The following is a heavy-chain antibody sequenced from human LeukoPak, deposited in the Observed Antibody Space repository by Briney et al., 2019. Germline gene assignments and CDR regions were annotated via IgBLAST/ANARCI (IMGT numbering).Heavy chain of an antibody. CDR3: ASSSWLYYFDY. D-gene: IGHD6-13*01. J-gene: IGHJ4*02. CDR1: GFTFSSHS. V-gene: IGHV3-48*01. CDR2: ISSSSSTI. Sequence: PGGSLRLSCAASGFTFSSHSMNWVRQAPGKGLEWVSYISSSSSTIYYADSVKGRFTISGDNAKNSLYLQMNSLRAEDTAVYYCASSSWLYYFDYWGQGTLVTVSS.